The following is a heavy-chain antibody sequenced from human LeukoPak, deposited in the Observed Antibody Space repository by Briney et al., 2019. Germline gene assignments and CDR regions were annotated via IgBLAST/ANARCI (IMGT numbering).Heavy chain of an antibody. CDR1: GGTFSSYA. Sequence: GASVKVSCKASGGTFSSYAISWVRQAPGQGLEWMGGIIPIFGTANYAQKFQGRVTITTDESTSTAYMELSSLRSEDTAVYYCARGPLAIFGVVIMERDYYYYMDVWGKGTTVTVSS. CDR3: ARGPLAIFGVVIMERDYYYYMDV. V-gene: IGHV1-69*05. J-gene: IGHJ6*03. CDR2: IIPIFGTA. D-gene: IGHD3-3*01.